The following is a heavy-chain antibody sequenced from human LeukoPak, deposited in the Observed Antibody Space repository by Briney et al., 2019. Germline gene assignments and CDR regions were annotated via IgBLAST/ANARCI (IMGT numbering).Heavy chain of an antibody. V-gene: IGHV4-34*01. D-gene: IGHD2-21*02. CDR2: INHSGSS. CDR3: AREIYPSSDIPPDY. J-gene: IGHJ4*02. Sequence: PLETLSLTCAVYGGSFSGYYWSWIRQPPGKGLEWIGEINHSGSSNYNPSLKSRVTISVDTSKNQFSLKLSSVTAADTAVYYCAREIYPSSDIPPDYWGQGALVTVSS. CDR1: GGSFSGYY.